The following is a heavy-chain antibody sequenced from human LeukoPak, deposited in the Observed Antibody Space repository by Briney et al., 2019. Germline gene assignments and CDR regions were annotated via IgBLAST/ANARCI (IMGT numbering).Heavy chain of an antibody. CDR2: INSDGSST. D-gene: IGHD2-2*01. J-gene: IGHJ4*02. V-gene: IGHV3-74*01. CDR3: ARGLSSLYYFEY. Sequence: GGSLRLSCAASGFTFSSYWMHWVRQAPGKGLVWVSRINSDGSSTSYADSVKGRFAISRDNAKNTLYLQMNSLRAEDTAVYYCARGLSSLYYFEYWGQGTLVTVSS. CDR1: GFTFSSYW.